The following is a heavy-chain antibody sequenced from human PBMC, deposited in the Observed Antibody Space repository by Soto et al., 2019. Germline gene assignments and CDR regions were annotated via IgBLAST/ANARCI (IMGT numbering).Heavy chain of an antibody. J-gene: IGHJ6*02. D-gene: IGHD2-15*01. V-gene: IGHV2-5*02. Sequence: QITLKESGPTLVKPTQTLTLTCTFSGFALSTSGVGVAWIRQPPGKALEWLALSYWDDDNRYRPSLESRLTITNDPAKIQVVLTMTNMDSVDTATYYCAYLPCSGGSCYWFSFSGMDVWGQGTTVTVSS. CDR1: GFALSTSGVG. CDR3: AYLPCSGGSCYWFSFSGMDV. CDR2: SYWDDDN.